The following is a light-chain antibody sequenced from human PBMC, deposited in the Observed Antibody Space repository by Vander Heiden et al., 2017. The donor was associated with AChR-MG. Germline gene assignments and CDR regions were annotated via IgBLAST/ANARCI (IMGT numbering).Light chain of an antibody. Sequence: QSALTQPASVSGSPGQSITISCTGSSSNVGSYNLVSWYQQHPGKAPKLMIYDVSKRPSGVSNRFSGSRSGNTASLTISGLQAEDEAHYYCCSYAGTRTWVFGGGTKLTV. J-gene: IGLJ3*02. V-gene: IGLV2-23*02. CDR3: CSYAGTRTWV. CDR1: SSNVGSYNL. CDR2: DVS.